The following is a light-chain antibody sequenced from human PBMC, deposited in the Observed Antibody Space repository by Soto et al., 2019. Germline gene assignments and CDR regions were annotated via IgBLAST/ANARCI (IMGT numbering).Light chain of an antibody. Sequence: EVVLTQSPGTLSLSPGERATLSCRASQSLDSTYLAWYQQKPGQSPRLVIYGASRRATGIPDRFSGSGSGTDFTLTIGRLEPEDFGVYYCQRSGSAPPYNFGAGTRLDI. CDR1: QSLDSTY. CDR2: GAS. V-gene: IGKV3-20*01. J-gene: IGKJ2*01. CDR3: QRSGSAPPYN.